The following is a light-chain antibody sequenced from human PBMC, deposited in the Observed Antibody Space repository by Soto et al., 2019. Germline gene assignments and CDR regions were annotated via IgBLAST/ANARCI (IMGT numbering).Light chain of an antibody. CDR1: SSDVGGYNY. V-gene: IGLV2-14*01. J-gene: IGLJ3*02. Sequence: QSALTQPASVSGSPGQSITISCTGTSSDVGGYNYVSWYQQHPGKAPKLMIYEVSNRPSGVSNRFSGSKSGNTASLTISGLQAADEADYYCSSYTSSSTWVVGGGTKLTVL. CDR3: SSYTSSSTWV. CDR2: EVS.